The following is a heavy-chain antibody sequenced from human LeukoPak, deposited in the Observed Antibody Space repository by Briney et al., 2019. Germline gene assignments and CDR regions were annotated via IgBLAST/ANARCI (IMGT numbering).Heavy chain of an antibody. CDR3: ARDPYYYDSSGYLLPYYFDY. Sequence: GGSLRLSCAASGIIFSGYAMHWVRQAPGKGLEWVAVISYDGSNKYYADSVKGRFTISRDNSKNTLYLQMNSLRPEDTAVYYCARDPYYYDSSGYLLPYYFDYWGQGTLVTVSS. V-gene: IGHV3-30-3*01. D-gene: IGHD3-22*01. CDR1: GIIFSGYA. J-gene: IGHJ4*02. CDR2: ISYDGSNK.